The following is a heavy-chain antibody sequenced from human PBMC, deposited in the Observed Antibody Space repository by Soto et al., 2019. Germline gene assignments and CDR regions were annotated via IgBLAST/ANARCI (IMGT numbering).Heavy chain of an antibody. CDR3: VLPQGYCTNGVSLAF. V-gene: IGHV1-69*02. CDR1: GGTFSSYT. CDR2: IIPILGIA. D-gene: IGHD2-8*01. Sequence: SVKVSCKASGGTFSSYTINWVRQAPGQGLEWMGRIIPILGIANYAQKFQGRVTITADKSTSTAYMELSSLRSEDTAVYYCVLPQGYCTNGVSLAFWGQGTLVPVSA. J-gene: IGHJ4*02.